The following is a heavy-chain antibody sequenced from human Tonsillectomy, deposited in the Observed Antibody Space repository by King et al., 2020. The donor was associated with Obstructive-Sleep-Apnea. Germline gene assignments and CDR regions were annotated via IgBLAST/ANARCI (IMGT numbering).Heavy chain of an antibody. Sequence: VQLVESGGGLVQPGGSLRLSCAASGFTFSSYWMHWVRQAPGKGLVWVSRINSDGSSTSYADSVKGRFTISRDNAKNTLYLQMNSLRAEDTAVYYSARALSWPHYGMDVWGQGTTVTVSS. CDR1: GFTFSSYW. V-gene: IGHV3-74*01. J-gene: IGHJ6*02. CDR2: INSDGSST. CDR3: ARALSWPHYGMDV.